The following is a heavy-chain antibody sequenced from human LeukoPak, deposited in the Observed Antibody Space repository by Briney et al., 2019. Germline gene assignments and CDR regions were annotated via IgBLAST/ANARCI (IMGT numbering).Heavy chain of an antibody. CDR3: AREGAMVRGVIDWFDP. CDR2: IYTSGST. J-gene: IGHJ5*02. Sequence: SETLSLTCTVSGGSISSGSYHWSWIRQPAGKGLEWIGRIYTSGSTNYNPSLKSRVTMSVDTSKNQFSLKLSSVTAADTAVYYCAREGAMVRGVIDWFDPWGQGTLVTVSS. CDR1: GGSISSGSYH. D-gene: IGHD3-10*01. V-gene: IGHV4-61*02.